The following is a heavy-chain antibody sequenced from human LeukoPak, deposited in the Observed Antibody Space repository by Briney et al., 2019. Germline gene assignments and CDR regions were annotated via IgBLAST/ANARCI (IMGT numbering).Heavy chain of an antibody. J-gene: IGHJ4*01. CDR3: AKDQTYYGSGSYYSDY. V-gene: IGHV3-23*01. CDR1: GFTFNNYA. Sequence: GGSLRLSCAASGFTFNNYAMNWVRQAPGKGLEWVSSISGGGETTYYADSAKGRFTISRDNSQNTLYLQMNSLRAEDTAVYYCAKDQTYYGSGSYYSDYWGHGTLVTVSS. CDR2: ISGGGETT. D-gene: IGHD3-10*01.